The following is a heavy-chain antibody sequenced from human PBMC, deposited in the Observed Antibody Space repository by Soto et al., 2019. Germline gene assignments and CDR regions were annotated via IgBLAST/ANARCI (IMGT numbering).Heavy chain of an antibody. CDR2: MNPNSGNT. Sequence: ASVKVSCKASGYTFTSYDINWVRQATGQGLEWMGWMNPNSGNTGYAQKFQGRVTTTRNTSISTAYMELSSLRSEDTAVYYCAREVVVPARWFDPWGQGTLVTVSS. CDR1: GYTFTSYD. V-gene: IGHV1-8*01. D-gene: IGHD2-2*01. CDR3: AREVVVPARWFDP. J-gene: IGHJ5*02.